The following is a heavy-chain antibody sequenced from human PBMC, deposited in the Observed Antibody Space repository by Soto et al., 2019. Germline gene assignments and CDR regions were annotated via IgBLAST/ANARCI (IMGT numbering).Heavy chain of an antibody. V-gene: IGHV3-30-3*01. D-gene: IGHD6-19*01. CDR3: ARVPFLGISSGPFDY. CDR1: GFTFSSYA. J-gene: IGHJ4*02. Sequence: GGSLRLSCAASGFTFSSYAMHWVRQAPGKGLEWVAVISYDGSNKYYADSVKGRFTISRDNSKNTLYLQMNSLRAEDTAVYYCARVPFLGISSGPFDYWGQGTLVTVSS. CDR2: ISYDGSNK.